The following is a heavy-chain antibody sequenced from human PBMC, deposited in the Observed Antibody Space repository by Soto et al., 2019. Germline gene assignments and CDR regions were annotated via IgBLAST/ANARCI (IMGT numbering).Heavy chain of an antibody. CDR2: IGYDGSNK. J-gene: IGHJ6*02. V-gene: IGHV3-30-3*01. CDR1: GLTLSRFA. Sequence: QVQLVESGGGVVQPGRSLRLSCAASGLTLSRFAMHWVRQAPGKGLEWVAVIGYDGSNKDYADSVKGRFTISRDNSKNTLYLQMNSLRPEDTAVYYCARDPVNYYGSWTYGMDVWGQGTKVTVSS. CDR3: ARDPVNYYGSWTYGMDV. D-gene: IGHD3-10*01.